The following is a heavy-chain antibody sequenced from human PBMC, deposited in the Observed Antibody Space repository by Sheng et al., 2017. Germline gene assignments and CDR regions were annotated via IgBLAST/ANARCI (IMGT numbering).Heavy chain of an antibody. Sequence: QLQLQESGPGLVKPSETLSLTCTVSGGSISSSNYYWGWIRQPPGRGWSGLGVSIIVGTTYYNPSLKSRVTISVDTSKNQFSLKLSSVTAADTAVYYCARQEEAESGWYQYYFDYWGQGTLVTVSS. CDR3: ARQEEAESGWYQYYFDY. V-gene: IGHV4-39*01. J-gene: IGHJ4*02. D-gene: IGHD6-19*01. CDR2: SIIVGTT. CDR1: GGSISSSNYY.